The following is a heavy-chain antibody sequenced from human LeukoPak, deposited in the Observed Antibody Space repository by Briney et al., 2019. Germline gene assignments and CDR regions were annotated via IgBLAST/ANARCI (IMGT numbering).Heavy chain of an antibody. Sequence: PGGSLRLSCAASGFTFSSYGMHWVRQAPGKGLEWVAVISYDGSNKYYADSVKGRFTISRDNSKNTLYLQMNSLRAEDTAVYYCASPHYDILTGYYHARRSGYYFDYWGQGTLVTVSS. CDR3: ASPHYDILTGYYHARRSGYYFDY. D-gene: IGHD3-9*01. CDR1: GFTFSSYG. CDR2: ISYDGSNK. J-gene: IGHJ4*02. V-gene: IGHV3-30*03.